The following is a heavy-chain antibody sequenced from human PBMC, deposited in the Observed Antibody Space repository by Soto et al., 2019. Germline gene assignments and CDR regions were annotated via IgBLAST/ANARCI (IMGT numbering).Heavy chain of an antibody. J-gene: IGHJ4*02. CDR3: AIEQANYDFWSGYYFDY. V-gene: IGHV4-34*01. Sequence: PSETLSLTCAVYGGSFSGYYWSWIRQPPGKGLEWIGEINHSGSTNYNPSLKSRVTISVDTSKNQFSLKLSSVTAADTAVYYCAIEQANYDFWSGYYFDYWGQGTLVTVSS. CDR1: GGSFSGYY. D-gene: IGHD3-3*01. CDR2: INHSGST.